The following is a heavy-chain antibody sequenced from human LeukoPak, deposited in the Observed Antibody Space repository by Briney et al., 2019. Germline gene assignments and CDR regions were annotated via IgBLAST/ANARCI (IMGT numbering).Heavy chain of an antibody. V-gene: IGHV3-53*01. CDR2: IYSGGST. CDR3: ARVRSSGYALDY. J-gene: IGHJ4*02. D-gene: IGHD3-22*01. CDR1: EFTVSSNY. Sequence: GGSLRLSCAASEFTVSSNYMSWVRQAPGKGLEWVSVIYSGGSTYYADSVKGRFTISRDNSKNTLYLQMNSLRAEDTAVYYCARVRSSGYALDYWGQGTLVTVPS.